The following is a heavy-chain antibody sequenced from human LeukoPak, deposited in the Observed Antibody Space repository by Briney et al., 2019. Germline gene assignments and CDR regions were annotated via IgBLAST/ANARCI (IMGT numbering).Heavy chain of an antibody. CDR3: ARSRDDAFDI. CDR2: INPNSGGT. CDR1: GYTFSGYD. J-gene: IGHJ3*02. Sequence: ASVKVSCKASGYTFSGYDRHWVRQAPGQCLEWMGWINPNSGGTDSAQKFQDRVTMARDTSIPTAYMELSRLISDDTAVYYCARSRDDAFDIWGQGTMVTVSS. V-gene: IGHV1-2*02.